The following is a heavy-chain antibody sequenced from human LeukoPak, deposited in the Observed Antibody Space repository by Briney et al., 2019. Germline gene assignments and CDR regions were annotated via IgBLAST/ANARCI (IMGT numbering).Heavy chain of an antibody. V-gene: IGHV3-73*01. CDR1: GFTFSGSA. D-gene: IGHD2-8*02. Sequence: GGSLRLSCAASGFTFSGSAMHWVRQASGKGLEWVGRIRSKANSYATAYAASVKDRFTISRDDSKNTAYLQMNSLKTEDTAVYYCTRHKGVLAFDYWGQGTLVTVSS. CDR2: IRSKANSYAT. J-gene: IGHJ4*02. CDR3: TRHKGVLAFDY.